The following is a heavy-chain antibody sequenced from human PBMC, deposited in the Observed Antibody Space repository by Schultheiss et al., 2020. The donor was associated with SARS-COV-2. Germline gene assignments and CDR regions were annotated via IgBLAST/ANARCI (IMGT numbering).Heavy chain of an antibody. CDR2: ISGSGGST. Sequence: GGSLRLSCAASGFTFSSYAMSWVRQAPGKGLEWVSAISGSGGSTYYADSVKGRFTISRDNSKNTLYLQMNSLRAEDTAVYYCAKLGPPQWQYWGGDAFDIWGQGTMVTVSS. CDR3: AKLGPPQWQYWGGDAFDI. J-gene: IGHJ3*02. D-gene: IGHD6-19*01. CDR1: GFTFSSYA. V-gene: IGHV3-23*01.